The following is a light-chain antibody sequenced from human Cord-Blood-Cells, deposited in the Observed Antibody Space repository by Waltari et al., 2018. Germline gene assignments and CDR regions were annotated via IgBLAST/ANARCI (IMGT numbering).Light chain of an antibody. CDR1: QSVSSY. CDR3: QQRSNWPPRT. Sequence: IVSTQSPATLSLSPGERATLSCRASQSVSSYLAWYQQKPGQAPRLLIYDASTRATGIPARFSGGGSGTDFTLTISSLEPEDFAVYYCQQRSNWPPRTFGQGTKLEIK. CDR2: DAS. J-gene: IGKJ2*01. V-gene: IGKV3-11*01.